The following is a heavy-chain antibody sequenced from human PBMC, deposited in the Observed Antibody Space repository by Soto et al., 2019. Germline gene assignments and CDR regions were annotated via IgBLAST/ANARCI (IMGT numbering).Heavy chain of an antibody. J-gene: IGHJ4*02. D-gene: IGHD6-13*01. CDR1: GGSISSYY. CDR3: ARGSTGYSSSWYRY. V-gene: IGHV4-59*08. CDR2: IYNSGST. Sequence: QVQLQESGPGLVKPSETLSLTCTVSGGSISSYYWSWIRQHPGKGLEWIGYIYNSGSTNYNPSLKSRVTISVDTSKNQFSLKLSSVTAADTAVYYCARGSTGYSSSWYRYWGQGTLVTVSS.